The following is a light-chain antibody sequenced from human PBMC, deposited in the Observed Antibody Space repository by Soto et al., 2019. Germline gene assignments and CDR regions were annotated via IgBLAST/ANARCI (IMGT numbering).Light chain of an antibody. Sequence: SVGGRVTNKKRASQSISSYLNWYQQKPGKAPKLLIYAASSLQSGVPSRFSGSRPGTDFTLGLRSLHSEDFAIYNCEPTYTTRRIALGEGTRLEIK. CDR3: EPTYTTRRIA. CDR1: QSISSY. V-gene: IGKV1-39*01. J-gene: IGKJ5*01. CDR2: AAS.